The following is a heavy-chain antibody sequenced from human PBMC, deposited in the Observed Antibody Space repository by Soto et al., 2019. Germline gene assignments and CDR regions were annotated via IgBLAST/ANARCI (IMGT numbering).Heavy chain of an antibody. D-gene: IGHD1-26*01. CDR1: GDTFTTYA. V-gene: IGHV1-3*05. J-gene: IGHJ4*02. Sequence: QVQLVQSGAEEKKPGASVKVSCKASGDTFTTYAMHWVHQAPGQRLEWMGWINAGNGNTKYSQKFQGRVTITRDTFASTAYMELSSLRSEDTAVYYCARLGLSGSYYFEREDYWGQGTLVTVSS. CDR2: INAGNGNT. CDR3: ARLGLSGSYYFEREDY.